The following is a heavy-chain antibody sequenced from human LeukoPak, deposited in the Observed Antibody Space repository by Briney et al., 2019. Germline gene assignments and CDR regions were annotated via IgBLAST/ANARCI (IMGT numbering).Heavy chain of an antibody. CDR3: VRDMTTVITCYLQH. Sequence: GGSLRLSCAASGFTFTSYSMNWVRQAPGKGLEWVSSISGSSKHRYYADSVKGRFTISRDNAKSSLYLQMNSLRAEDTAVYYCVRDMTTVITCYLQHWGQGTLVTVSS. V-gene: IGHV3-21*01. D-gene: IGHD4-17*01. CDR2: ISGSSKHR. CDR1: GFTFTSYS. J-gene: IGHJ1*01.